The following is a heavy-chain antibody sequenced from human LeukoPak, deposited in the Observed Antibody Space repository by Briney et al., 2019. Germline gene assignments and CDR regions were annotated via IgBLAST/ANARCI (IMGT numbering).Heavy chain of an antibody. Sequence: GGSLRLSCAASGFTFSSYWMSWVRQAPGKGLGWVANIKQDGSEKYYVDSVKGRFTISRDNAKNSLYLQMNSLRAEDTAVYYCARSSGYPYFDYWGQGTLVIVSS. J-gene: IGHJ4*02. D-gene: IGHD3-22*01. CDR3: ARSSGYPYFDY. CDR1: GFTFSSYW. V-gene: IGHV3-7*01. CDR2: IKQDGSEK.